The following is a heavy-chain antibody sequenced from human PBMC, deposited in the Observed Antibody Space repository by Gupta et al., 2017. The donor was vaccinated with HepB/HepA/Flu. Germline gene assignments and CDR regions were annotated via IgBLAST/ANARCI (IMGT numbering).Heavy chain of an antibody. CDR2: SITSFATG. Sequence: QVQLVQSGAEVRKPGSSVKVSCTASGEDFSTYMITWVRLAPGQGPEWRGGSITSFATGNYAQKFQDRVTLTADGSTSTAYMELRSLRSDDTAVYYCAKGLMGIPAAVDIWGQGTTVIVSS. J-gene: IGHJ3*02. D-gene: IGHD2-8*01. V-gene: IGHV1-69*01. CDR1: GEDFSTYM. CDR3: AKGLMGIPAAVDI.